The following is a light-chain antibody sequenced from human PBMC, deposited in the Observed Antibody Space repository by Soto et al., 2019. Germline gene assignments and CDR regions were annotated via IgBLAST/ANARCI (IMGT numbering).Light chain of an antibody. Sequence: EIVLTQSPGTLSLSPGERATLSCRASQSVSSKYLAWYQQKPGQAPRVIIYGTSIRDSGVPERFSGGGAGTEFTRTITRLEPEDVAVDDCQQYGSSLFTFGPGTKVDN. CDR2: GTS. V-gene: IGKV3-20*01. J-gene: IGKJ3*01. CDR1: QSVSSKY. CDR3: QQYGSSLFT.